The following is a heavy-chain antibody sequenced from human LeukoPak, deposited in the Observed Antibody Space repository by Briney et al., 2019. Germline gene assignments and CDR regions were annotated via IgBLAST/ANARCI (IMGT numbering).Heavy chain of an antibody. Sequence: SGTLSLTCAVYGGSFSDYYWSWIRQPPGKGLEWIGEINHSGSTNYNPSLKSRVTISVVTSKNQFSLKLSSVTAADTAVYYCARVQGYNWNTRRPRPFDYWGQGTLVTVSS. CDR2: INHSGST. CDR3: ARVQGYNWNTRRPRPFDY. CDR1: GGSFSDYY. D-gene: IGHD1/OR15-1a*01. V-gene: IGHV4-34*01. J-gene: IGHJ4*02.